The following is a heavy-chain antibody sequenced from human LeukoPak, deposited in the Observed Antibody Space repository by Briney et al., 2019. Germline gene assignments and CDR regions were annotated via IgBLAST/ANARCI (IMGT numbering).Heavy chain of an antibody. J-gene: IGHJ4*02. Sequence: GESLKISCKGSGYSFTSYWIGWVRQMPGKGLEWMGIIYPGDSDTKYSPSFQGQVTISADKSISTAYLQWSSLKASDTAMYYCARQHSSSWKYFDYWGQGTLVTVSS. CDR3: ARQHSSSWKYFDY. D-gene: IGHD6-13*01. CDR1: GYSFTSYW. CDR2: IYPGDSDT. V-gene: IGHV5-51*01.